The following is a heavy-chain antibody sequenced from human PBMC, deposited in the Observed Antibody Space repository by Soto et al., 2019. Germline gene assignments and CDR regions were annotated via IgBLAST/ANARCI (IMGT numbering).Heavy chain of an antibody. CDR1: GGSFSSGGYY. V-gene: IGHV4-31*03. CDR3: ARATSFSGHHGY. Sequence: SETLSLTCTVSGGSFSSGGYYWSWIRQLPGKGLEWIGYIYYSGSTYYNPSLKSRFTISLDTSKNQFSLKLSSVTAADTAVYYCARATSFSGHHGYWGQGTLVTVSS. D-gene: IGHD2-8*02. CDR2: IYYSGST. J-gene: IGHJ4*02.